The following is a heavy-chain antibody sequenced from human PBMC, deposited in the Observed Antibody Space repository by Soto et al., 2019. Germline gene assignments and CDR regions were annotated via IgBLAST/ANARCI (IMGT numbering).Heavy chain of an antibody. CDR3: ARHRSGLRIWWFDP. Sequence: QLQLQESGPGLVKPSETLSLTCTVSGGSISSSSYYWGWIRQPPGKGLEWIGSIYYSGSTYYNPSLKSRVTIAVDTSKNQFSLKLSSVTAADTAVYYCARHRSGLRIWWFDPWGQGTLVTVSS. CDR1: GGSISSSSYY. J-gene: IGHJ5*02. D-gene: IGHD3-10*01. CDR2: IYYSGST. V-gene: IGHV4-39*01.